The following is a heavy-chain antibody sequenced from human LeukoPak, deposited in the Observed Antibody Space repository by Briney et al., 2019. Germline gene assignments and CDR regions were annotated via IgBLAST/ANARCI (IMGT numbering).Heavy chain of an antibody. D-gene: IGHD2-15*01. CDR1: GFTFSSYW. J-gene: IGHJ4*02. CDR2: IKQDGSEK. V-gene: IGHV3-7*01. Sequence: GGSLRLSCAASGFTFSSYWMSWVRQAPGKGLEWVANIKQDGSEKYYVDSVKGRFTISRDNAKNSLYLQMNSLRAEDTAIYYRAREGYCSGGSCYFDYWGQGTLVTVSS. CDR3: AREGYCSGGSCYFDY.